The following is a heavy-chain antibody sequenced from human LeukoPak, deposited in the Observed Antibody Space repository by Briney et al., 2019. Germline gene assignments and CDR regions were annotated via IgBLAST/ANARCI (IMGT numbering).Heavy chain of an antibody. CDR2: ISWNSGSI. J-gene: IGHJ6*03. D-gene: IGHD3-9*01. CDR3: ARDPLTLYDYYMDV. CDR1: GFTFDDYA. Sequence: GGSLRLSCAASGFTFDDYAMHWVRQAPGKGLEWVSGISWNSGSIGYADSVKGRFTISRDNAKNSLYLQMNSLRAEDTAVYYCARDPLTLYDYYMDVWGKGTTVTVSS. V-gene: IGHV3-9*01.